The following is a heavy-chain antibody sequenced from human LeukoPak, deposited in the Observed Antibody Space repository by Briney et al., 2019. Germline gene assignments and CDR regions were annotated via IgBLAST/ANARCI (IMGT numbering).Heavy chain of an antibody. V-gene: IGHV1-46*01. J-gene: IGHJ4*02. CDR2: INPSGGST. CDR1: GYTFTSYY. Sequence: ASVKVSCKASGYTFTSYYMHWVRQAPGQGLEWMGIINPSGGSTSYAQKFQGRVTTTRDTSTSTVYMELSSLRSEDTAVYYCARDFGNYYGSGSYYFYFDYWGQGTLVTVSS. CDR3: ARDFGNYYGSGSYYFYFDY. D-gene: IGHD3-10*01.